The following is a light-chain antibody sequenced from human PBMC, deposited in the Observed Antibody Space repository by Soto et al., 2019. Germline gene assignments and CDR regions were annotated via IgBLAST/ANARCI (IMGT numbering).Light chain of an antibody. J-gene: IGKJ5*01. Sequence: IQMTQSPSSLSASVGDRVTITCRASQSISSCLNWYQQKPGKAPKLLIYAASSLQSGVPSRFSGTGSGTDFTLTINSLQPEDFATYYCQHSSNFHFTFGQGTRLEI. V-gene: IGKV1-39*01. CDR2: AAS. CDR1: QSISSC. CDR3: QHSSNFHFT.